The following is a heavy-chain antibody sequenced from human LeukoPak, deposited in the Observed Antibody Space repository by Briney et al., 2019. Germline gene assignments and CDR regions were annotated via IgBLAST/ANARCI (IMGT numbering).Heavy chain of an antibody. D-gene: IGHD5-18*01. CDR1: GFTFSSYS. V-gene: IGHV3-21*01. J-gene: IGHJ6*03. CDR2: ISSSSSYI. Sequence: PGGSLRLSCAASGFTFSSYSMNWVRQAPGKGLEWVSSISSSSSYIYYADSVKGRFTISRDNAKNSLYLQMNSLRAEDTAVYYCARAIQLHCYYYMDVWGKGTTVTVSS. CDR3: ARAIQLHCYYYMDV.